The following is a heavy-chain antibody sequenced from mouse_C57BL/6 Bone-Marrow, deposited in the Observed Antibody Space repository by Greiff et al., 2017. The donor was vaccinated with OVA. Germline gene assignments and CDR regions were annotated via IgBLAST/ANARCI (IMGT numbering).Heavy chain of an antibody. J-gene: IGHJ2*01. CDR3: TPSPITTVVAGDY. V-gene: IGHV14-1*01. CDR1: GFNIKDYY. Sequence: EVQLQQSGAELVRPGASVKLSCTASGFNIKDYYMHWVKQRPEQGLEWIGRIDPEDGDTEYAPKFQGKATMTADTSSNTAYLQLSSLTSEDTAVYYCTPSPITTVVAGDYWGQGTTLTVSS. D-gene: IGHD1-1*01. CDR2: IDPEDGDT.